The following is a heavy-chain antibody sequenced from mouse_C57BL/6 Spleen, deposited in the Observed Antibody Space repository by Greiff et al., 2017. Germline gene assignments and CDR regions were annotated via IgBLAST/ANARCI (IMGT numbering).Heavy chain of an antibody. CDR3: ATYSNYPDY. J-gene: IGHJ2*01. Sequence: QVQLKQSGAELARPGASVKMSCKASGYTFTSYTMHWVKQRPGQGLEWIGYINPSSGYTKYNQKFKDKATLTADKSSSTAYMQLSSLTSEDSAVYYCATYSNYPDYWGQGTTLTVSS. CDR1: GYTFTSYT. D-gene: IGHD2-5*01. V-gene: IGHV1-4*01. CDR2: INPSSGYT.